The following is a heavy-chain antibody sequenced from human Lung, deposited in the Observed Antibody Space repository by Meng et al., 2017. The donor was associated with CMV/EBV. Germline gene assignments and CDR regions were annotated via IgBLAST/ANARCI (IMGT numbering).Heavy chain of an antibody. CDR2: IRYDGSNE. CDR3: AKDQVYQLPYYYYHGMDV. D-gene: IGHD2-2*01. J-gene: IGHJ6*02. Sequence: SCAASGFTFSDYGMHWVRQAPGKGLEWVAFIRYDGSNEYYADSVKGRFTISRDNSKNTLYLQMNSLRAEDSAVFYCAKDQVYQLPYYYYHGMDVWXQGTTVTVSS. CDR1: GFTFSDYG. V-gene: IGHV3-30*02.